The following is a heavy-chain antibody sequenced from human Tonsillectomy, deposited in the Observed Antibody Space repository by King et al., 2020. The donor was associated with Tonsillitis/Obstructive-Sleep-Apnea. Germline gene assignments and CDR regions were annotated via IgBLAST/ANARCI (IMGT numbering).Heavy chain of an antibody. D-gene: IGHD3-22*01. CDR2: ISGSGGST. Sequence: VQLVESGGGLVQPGGSLRLSCAASGFTFSIYAMTWVRQARGKGLEWVSLISGSGGSTYYADSVKGRFTVSRDNSKNTLYLQMNSLRAEDTAVYYCAKESDSSGYYPSNYYYMDVWGQGTTVTVSS. CDR1: GFTFSIYA. V-gene: IGHV3-23*04. CDR3: AKESDSSGYYPSNYYYMDV. J-gene: IGHJ6*03.